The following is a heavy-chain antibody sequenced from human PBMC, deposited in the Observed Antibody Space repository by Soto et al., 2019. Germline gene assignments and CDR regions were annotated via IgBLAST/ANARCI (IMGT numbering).Heavy chain of an antibody. CDR3: VKDDGGYPSTAPH. D-gene: IGHD3-22*01. Sequence: DVQLLESGGGLVQPGGSLRLSCAASGITISNYPMSLVRQAPGKGLDWVSGISGSGDRTYYADSAKGRFTISKDISRNSLSLQLDSLGVEDTAVYFCVKDDGGYPSTAPHWGQGTLVTVSS. CDR1: GITISNYP. V-gene: IGHV3-23*01. J-gene: IGHJ4*02. CDR2: ISGSGDRT.